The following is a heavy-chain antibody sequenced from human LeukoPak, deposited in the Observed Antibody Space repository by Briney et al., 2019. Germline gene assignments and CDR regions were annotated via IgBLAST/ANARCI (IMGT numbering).Heavy chain of an antibody. V-gene: IGHV1-69*04. Sequence: GASVKVSCKASGGTFSSYTISWVRQAPGQGLEWMGRIIPILGIANYAQKFQGRVTITADKSTSTAYMELSSLRSEDTAVYYCARDRLIGHPSQMYYYGMDVWGQGTTVTVSS. CDR3: ARDRLIGHPSQMYYYGMDV. CDR2: IIPILGIA. D-gene: IGHD3-16*02. CDR1: GGTFSSYT. J-gene: IGHJ6*02.